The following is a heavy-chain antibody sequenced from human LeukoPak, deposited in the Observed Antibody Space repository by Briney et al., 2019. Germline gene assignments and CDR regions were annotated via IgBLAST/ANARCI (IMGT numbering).Heavy chain of an antibody. CDR1: GGSISSYY. CDR2: IYYSGST. CDR3: ASFGSVRAFDY. V-gene: IGHV4-59*08. D-gene: IGHD3-16*01. Sequence: SETLSLTCTVSGGSISSYYWSWIRQPPGKGLEWIGYIYYSGSTNYNPSLKSRVTISVDTSKNQFSLKLSSVTAADTAVYYCASFGSVRAFDYWGQGTLVTVSS. J-gene: IGHJ4*02.